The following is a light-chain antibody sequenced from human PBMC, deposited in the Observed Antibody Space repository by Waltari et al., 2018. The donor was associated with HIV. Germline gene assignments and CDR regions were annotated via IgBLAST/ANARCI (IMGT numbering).Light chain of an antibody. V-gene: IGKV3-20*01. CDR3: QQYNSSPLT. CDR1: QGVSSHY. J-gene: IGKJ4*01. CDR2: DSS. Sequence: EIVLTQSPGALSLSPVARATLSCRASQGVSSHYLAWYQYKPGRAPRLLVYDSSIRATGIPDRFSGGGSGTDFTLTISRLEPEDFAVYYCQQYNSSPLTFGGGTKVEIK.